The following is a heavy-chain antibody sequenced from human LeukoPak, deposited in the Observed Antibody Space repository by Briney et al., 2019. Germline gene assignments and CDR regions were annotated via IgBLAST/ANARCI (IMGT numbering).Heavy chain of an antibody. D-gene: IGHD1-1*01. Sequence: SGPTLVHPTETLTLTCTCSGFSVRSSGVAVGWIRQPPGKALEWLGHIYWNDDDRYSTSLKSRLTITKDTSENQVVLTMTNMDPVDTATYYCAHLTTSAYYYDYWGQGTLVTVSS. CDR3: AHLTTSAYYYDY. CDR2: IYWNDDD. CDR1: GFSVRSSGVA. V-gene: IGHV2-5*01. J-gene: IGHJ4*02.